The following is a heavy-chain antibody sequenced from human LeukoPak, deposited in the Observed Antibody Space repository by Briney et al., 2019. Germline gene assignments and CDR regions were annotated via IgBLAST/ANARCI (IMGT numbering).Heavy chain of an antibody. Sequence: ASVKVSCKASGYTFTGYYMHWVRQAPGQGLEWMGWINPSSGGTNYAQKFQGRVTMTRDTSISTAYMELSRLRSDDTAVYYCARDSIAVAGTSLGWFDPWGQGTLVTVSS. CDR1: GYTFTGYY. CDR2: INPSSGGT. J-gene: IGHJ5*02. V-gene: IGHV1-2*02. CDR3: ARDSIAVAGTSLGWFDP. D-gene: IGHD6-19*01.